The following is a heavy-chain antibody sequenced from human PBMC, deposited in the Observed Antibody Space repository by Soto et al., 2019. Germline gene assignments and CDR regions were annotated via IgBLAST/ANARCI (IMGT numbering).Heavy chain of an antibody. CDR3: VKHGQWFLRNY. D-gene: IGHD3-22*01. CDR1: GGSISAYND. CDR2: IIHSGST. V-gene: IGHV4-39*01. Sequence: CLTWTASGGSISAYNDWGWIRQPQGKGLEWIANIIHSGSTYYSPSLRSRVSISLDTSKNQFSLNLSSVTAADTAVYYCVKHGQWFLRNYWGQGTLVTVS. J-gene: IGHJ4*02.